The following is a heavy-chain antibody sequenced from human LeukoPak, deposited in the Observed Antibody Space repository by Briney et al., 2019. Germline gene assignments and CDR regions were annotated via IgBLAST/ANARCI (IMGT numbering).Heavy chain of an antibody. J-gene: IGHJ4*02. CDR1: GYSISSGYY. CDR2: IYHSGST. V-gene: IGHV4-38-2*02. Sequence: SETLSLTCAVSGYSISSGYYWGWIRQPPGKGLEWIGSIYHSGSTYYNPSLKSRVTISVDTSKNQFSLKLSSVTAADTAVYYCAREVVVVVAARGAFDYWGQGTLVTASS. D-gene: IGHD2-15*01. CDR3: AREVVVVVAARGAFDY.